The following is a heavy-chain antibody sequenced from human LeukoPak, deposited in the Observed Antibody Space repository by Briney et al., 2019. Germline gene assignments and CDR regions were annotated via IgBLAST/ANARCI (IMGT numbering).Heavy chain of an antibody. CDR1: GGSISSGRYY. D-gene: IGHD2-21*01. V-gene: IGHV4-61*01. CDR2: IYYTGST. J-gene: IGHJ4*02. Sequence: YPSETLSLTCTVSGGSISSGRYYWSWIRQPPGKGLEWIGYIYYTGSTNYNPSLKSRVTISVDTSKNQFSLKLSSVTAADTAVYYCARGLAQYYFDYWGQGTLVTVSS. CDR3: ARGLAQYYFDY.